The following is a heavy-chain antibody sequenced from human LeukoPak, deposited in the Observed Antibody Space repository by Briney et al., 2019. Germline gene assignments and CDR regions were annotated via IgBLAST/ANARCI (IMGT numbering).Heavy chain of an antibody. V-gene: IGHV3-15*01. CDR3: TTGTPPGYCSSTSYYRGDAFDI. CDR2: IKSKTDGGTT. Sequence: GGSLRLSCAASGFTFSNAWMSWVRQAPGKGLEWVGRIKSKTDGGTTDYAAPVKGRFTISRDDSKNTLYLQMNSLKTEDTAVYYCTTGTPPGYCSSTSYYRGDAFDIWGQGTMVTVSS. D-gene: IGHD2-2*01. J-gene: IGHJ3*02. CDR1: GFTFSNAW.